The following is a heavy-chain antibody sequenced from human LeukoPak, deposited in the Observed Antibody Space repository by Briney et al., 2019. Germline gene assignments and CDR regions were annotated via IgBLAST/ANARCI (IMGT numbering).Heavy chain of an antibody. CDR3: ARTTEDCSSTSCYQYWFDP. J-gene: IGHJ5*02. Sequence: YPSETLSLTCTVSGGSISSYYWSWIRQPPGKGLEWIGYIYYSGSTSYNPSLKSRVTISVDTSKNQISLKVRSVTAADTAVYYCARTTEDCSSTSCYQYWFDPWGQGTLVTVSS. D-gene: IGHD2-2*01. V-gene: IGHV4-59*01. CDR1: GGSISSYY. CDR2: IYYSGST.